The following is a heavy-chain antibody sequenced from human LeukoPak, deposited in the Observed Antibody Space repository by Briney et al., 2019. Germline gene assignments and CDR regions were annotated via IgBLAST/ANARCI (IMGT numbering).Heavy chain of an antibody. V-gene: IGHV3-21*01. CDR1: GFTFSSYS. J-gene: IGHJ4*02. CDR2: ISSSSSYI. Sequence: PGGSLRLSCAASGFTFSSYSMNWVRQAPGEGLEWVSSISSSSSYIYYADSVKGRFTISRDNAKNSLYLQMNSLRAEDTAVYYCARTKPVDTAMVSMLTDYWGQGTLVTVSS. CDR3: ARTKPVDTAMVSMLTDY. D-gene: IGHD5-18*01.